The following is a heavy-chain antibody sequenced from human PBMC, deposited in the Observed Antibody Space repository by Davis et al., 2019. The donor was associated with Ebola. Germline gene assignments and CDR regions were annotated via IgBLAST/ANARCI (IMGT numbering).Heavy chain of an antibody. CDR2: IIPILGIA. J-gene: IGHJ6*02. CDR1: GYTFTSYG. V-gene: IGHV1-69*04. Sequence: AASVKVSCKASGYTFTSYGISWVRQAPGQGLEWMGRIIPILGIANYAQKFQGRVTITADKSTSTAYMELSSLRSEDTAVYYCAREALWIAVAGTGDYYYGMDVWGQGTTVTVSS. D-gene: IGHD6-19*01. CDR3: AREALWIAVAGTGDYYYGMDV.